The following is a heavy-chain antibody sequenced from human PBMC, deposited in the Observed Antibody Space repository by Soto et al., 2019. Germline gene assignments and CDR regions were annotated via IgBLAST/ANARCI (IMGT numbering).Heavy chain of an antibody. CDR1: GFTFSSYG. D-gene: IGHD4-17*01. CDR3: AKGGHDYGSYGMDV. Sequence: GGSLRLSCAASGFTFSSYGMHWVRQAPGKGLEWVAVISYDGSNKYYADSVKGRFTISRDNSKNTLYLQMNSLRAEDTAVYYCAKGGHDYGSYGMDVWGQGTTVTVYS. CDR2: ISYDGSNK. V-gene: IGHV3-30*18. J-gene: IGHJ6*02.